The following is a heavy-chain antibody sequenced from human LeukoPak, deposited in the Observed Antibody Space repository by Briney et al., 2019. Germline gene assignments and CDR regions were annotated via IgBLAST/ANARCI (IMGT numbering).Heavy chain of an antibody. CDR1: GGSISSSSYY. D-gene: IGHD2-8*01. V-gene: IGHV4-39*07. CDR2: IYYSGGT. Sequence: SETLSLTCTVSGGSISSSSYYWGWIRQPPGKGLEWIGSIYYSGGTYYNPSLKSRVTISVDTSKNQFSLKLSSVIAADTAVYYCARVGRSFLYFPGFDPWGQGTLVTVSS. CDR3: ARVGRSFLYFPGFDP. J-gene: IGHJ5*02.